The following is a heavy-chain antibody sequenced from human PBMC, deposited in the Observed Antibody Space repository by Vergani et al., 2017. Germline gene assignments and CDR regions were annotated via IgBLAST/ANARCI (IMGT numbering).Heavy chain of an antibody. V-gene: IGHV5-51*03. Sequence: EVQLMQPGAEVKKPGESLKISCPGSGYSFTSYWIGWVRQMPGKGLEWMGIIYPGDSDTRYSPSFQGQVTISADKSISTAYLQWSSLLASDTAMYYCARSHGYSSSTICYTDNWFDPWGQGTLVTVSS. D-gene: IGHD2-2*02. CDR3: ARSHGYSSSTICYTDNWFDP. CDR2: IYPGDSDT. J-gene: IGHJ5*02. CDR1: GYSFTSYW.